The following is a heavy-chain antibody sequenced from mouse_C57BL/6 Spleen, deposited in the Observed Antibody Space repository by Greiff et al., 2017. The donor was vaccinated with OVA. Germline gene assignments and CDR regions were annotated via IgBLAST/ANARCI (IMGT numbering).Heavy chain of an antibody. D-gene: IGHD2-5*01. V-gene: IGHV1-61*01. CDR2: IYPSDSET. CDR3: ARGGGYSNSFAY. J-gene: IGHJ3*01. CDR1: GYTFTSYW. Sequence: QVQLQQPGAELVRPGSSVKLSCKASGYTFTSYWMDWVKQRPGQGLEWIGNIYPSDSETHYNQKFKDKATLTVDKSSSTAYMQLSSLTSEDSAVYYCARGGGYSNSFAYWGQGTLVTVSA.